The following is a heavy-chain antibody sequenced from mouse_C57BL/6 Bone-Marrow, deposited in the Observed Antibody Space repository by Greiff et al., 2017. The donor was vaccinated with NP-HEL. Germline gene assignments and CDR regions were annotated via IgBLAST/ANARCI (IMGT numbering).Heavy chain of an antibody. D-gene: IGHD2-1*01. CDR3: ARRGIYYGTFAY. Sequence: QVTLKESGPGILQSSQTLSLTCSFSGFSLSTSGMGVSWIRQPSGKGLEWLAHIYWDDDKRYNPSLESRLTISKDTSRNQVFLKITSVDTADTATYYCARRGIYYGTFAYWGQGTLVTVSA. CDR1: GFSLSTSGMG. CDR2: IYWDDDK. J-gene: IGHJ3*01. V-gene: IGHV8-12*01.